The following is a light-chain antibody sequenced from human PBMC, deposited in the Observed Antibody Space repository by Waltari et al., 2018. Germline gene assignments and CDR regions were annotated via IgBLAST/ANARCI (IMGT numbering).Light chain of an antibody. Sequence: QSALTQPASVSGSPGQSITISCTGTSSDVGSYKLVSWYQHHPGKAPKLMLYEGSKRPSGVSNRFSGSKSGNTASLTISGLQAEDEADYYCCSYAGSNTYVFGTGTKVTVL. J-gene: IGLJ1*01. CDR3: CSYAGSNTYV. V-gene: IGLV2-23*01. CDR2: EGS. CDR1: SSDVGSYKL.